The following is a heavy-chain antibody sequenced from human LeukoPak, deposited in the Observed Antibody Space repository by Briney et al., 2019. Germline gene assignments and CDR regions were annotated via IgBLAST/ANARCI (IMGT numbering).Heavy chain of an antibody. CDR1: GGSISSGGYS. Sequence: PSETLSLTCAVSGGSISSGGYSWSWIRQPPGKGLEWIGYIYHSGSTYYNPSLKSRVTISVDRSKNQSSLKLSSVTAADTAVYYCARDDYGLVYWGQGTLVTVSS. CDR2: IYHSGST. CDR3: ARDDYGLVY. D-gene: IGHD4-17*01. V-gene: IGHV4-30-2*01. J-gene: IGHJ4*02.